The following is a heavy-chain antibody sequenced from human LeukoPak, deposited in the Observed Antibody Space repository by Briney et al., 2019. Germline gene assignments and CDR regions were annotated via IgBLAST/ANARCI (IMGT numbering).Heavy chain of an antibody. CDR3: AREGGDLWSGYEVY. CDR2: ISSSGNTI. CDR1: GFTFSSYE. Sequence: TGGSLRLSCAGSGFTFSSYEMNWVRQAPGKGLEWLSYISSSGNTIYYADSVKGRFTISRDNAKKSLYLQMNSLRAEDTALYYCAREGGDLWSGYEVYWGQGTLVTVSS. J-gene: IGHJ4*02. V-gene: IGHV3-48*03. D-gene: IGHD3-3*01.